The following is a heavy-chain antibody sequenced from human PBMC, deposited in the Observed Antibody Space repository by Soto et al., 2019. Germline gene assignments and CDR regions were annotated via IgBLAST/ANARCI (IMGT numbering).Heavy chain of an antibody. J-gene: IGHJ4*02. CDR2: ISGGTSST. CDR3: AKERWAAAGTPTLDY. D-gene: IGHD6-13*01. Sequence: EVQLLESGGGLVQTGGSLRLSCAASGFTFSSYAMRWVRQAPGTGLEWVSAISGGTSSTYYADSVKGRFTISRDNSKNTLYLQMNSLRAEDTAVYYCAKERWAAAGTPTLDYWGQGTLVTVSS. CDR1: GFTFSSYA. V-gene: IGHV3-23*01.